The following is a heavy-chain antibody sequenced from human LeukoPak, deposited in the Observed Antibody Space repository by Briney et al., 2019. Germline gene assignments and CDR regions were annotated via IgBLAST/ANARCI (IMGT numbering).Heavy chain of an antibody. CDR1: GFTFSSYA. J-gene: IGHJ6*02. CDR3: ARDKSNGMDV. V-gene: IGHV3-30*04. Sequence: GRSLRLSCAASGFTFSSYAMHWVRQAPGKGLEWVAVISYDGSNKYYADSVKGRFTISRDNSKNTLYLQMDSLRAEDTAVYYCARDKSNGMDVWGQGTTVTVSS. CDR2: ISYDGSNK.